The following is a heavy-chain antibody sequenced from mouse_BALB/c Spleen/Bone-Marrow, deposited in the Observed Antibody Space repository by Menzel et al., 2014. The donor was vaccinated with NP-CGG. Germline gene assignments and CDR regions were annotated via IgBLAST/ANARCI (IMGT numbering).Heavy chain of an antibody. Sequence: EVNLVESGPELVKPGASVKMSCKASGYTFTTYVMHWVKQKPGQGLEWIGYINPYNDGAKYNEKFKGKATLTSDKSSSTAYMELSSLTSEDSAVYYCRRDYYVSTSFAYWGQGTLVTVSA. CDR3: RRDYYVSTSFAY. V-gene: IGHV1-14*01. J-gene: IGHJ3*01. CDR1: GYTFTTYV. D-gene: IGHD1-1*01. CDR2: INPYNDGA.